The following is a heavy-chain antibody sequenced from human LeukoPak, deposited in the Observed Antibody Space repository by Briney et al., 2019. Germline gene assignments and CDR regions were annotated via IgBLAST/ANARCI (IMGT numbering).Heavy chain of an antibody. CDR2: ICHSGSP. J-gene: IGHJ4*02. Sequence: SGTLSLTCAVSGGSISSNNWWGWVRQPPGKGLEWIGEICHSGSPNYNPSLKSRVTISVDKSRNHFSLNLSSVTAADTAVYYCARVNINNWHSCDYWGQGTLVTVSS. V-gene: IGHV4-4*02. CDR3: ARVNINNWHSCDY. CDR1: GGSISSNNW. D-gene: IGHD1-1*01.